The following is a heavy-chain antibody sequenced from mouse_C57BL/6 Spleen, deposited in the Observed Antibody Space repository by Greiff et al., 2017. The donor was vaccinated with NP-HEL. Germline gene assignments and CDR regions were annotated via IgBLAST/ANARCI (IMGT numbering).Heavy chain of an antibody. CDR1: GYTFTSYW. CDR3: ARMGSRYDGYYWYFDV. D-gene: IGHD2-3*01. J-gene: IGHJ1*03. Sequence: QVQLQQPGAELVRPGSSVKLSCKASGYTFTSYWMHWVKQRPIQGLEWIGNIDPSDSETHYNQKFKDKATLTVDKSSSTAYMQLSSLTSEYSAVYYCARMGSRYDGYYWYFDVWGTGTTVTVSS. V-gene: IGHV1-52*01. CDR2: IDPSDSET.